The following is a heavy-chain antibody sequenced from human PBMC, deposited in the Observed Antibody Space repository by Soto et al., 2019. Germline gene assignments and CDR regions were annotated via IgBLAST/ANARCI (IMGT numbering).Heavy chain of an antibody. D-gene: IGHD2-2*01. CDR3: AKDGLYAVPAAMSDSADYYYYYYMDV. Sequence: GGSLRLSCAASGFTFSSYGMHWVRQAPGKGLEWVAVISYDGSNKYYADSVKGRFTISRDNSKNTLYLQMNSLRAEDTAVYYCAKDGLYAVPAAMSDSADYYYYYYMDVWGKGTTVTVSS. J-gene: IGHJ6*03. CDR1: GFTFSSYG. CDR2: ISYDGSNK. V-gene: IGHV3-30*18.